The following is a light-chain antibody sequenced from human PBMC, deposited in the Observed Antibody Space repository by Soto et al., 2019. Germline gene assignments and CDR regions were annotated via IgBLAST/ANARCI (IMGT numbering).Light chain of an antibody. V-gene: IGKV1-39*01. J-gene: IGKJ1*01. CDR2: AVS. CDR3: QQTYDTPRTT. Sequence: DIEMTQSPSALSASVGDRVTITCRAGQTVNSFLNWYQQKPGKAPKLLISAVSTLQSGVSSRFSGSGFGTDFTLTISRLQPEDFATYYCQQTYDTPRTTFGLGTKVDIK. CDR1: QTVNSF.